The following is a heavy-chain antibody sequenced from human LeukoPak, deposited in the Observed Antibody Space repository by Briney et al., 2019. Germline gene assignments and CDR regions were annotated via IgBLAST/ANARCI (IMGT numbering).Heavy chain of an antibody. J-gene: IGHJ4*02. CDR3: ARLYSSGFYFDY. Sequence: GGSLRLSCAVSGFTFSSYDMHWVRQVIGKGLEWVSGIGTAGDTYSPDSVKGRFTISRDNSKNTLYLQMNSLRAEDTAVYYCARLYSSGFYFDYWGQGTLVTVSS. CDR1: GFTFSSYD. V-gene: IGHV3-13*01. D-gene: IGHD6-19*01. CDR2: IGTAGDT.